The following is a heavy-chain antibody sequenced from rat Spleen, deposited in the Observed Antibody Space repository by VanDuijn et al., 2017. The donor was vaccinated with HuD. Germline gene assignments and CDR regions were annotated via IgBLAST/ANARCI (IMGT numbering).Heavy chain of an antibody. CDR1: RFTFSNYD. J-gene: IGHJ4*01. CDR3: TRGYVMDA. Sequence: EVQLVESGGGLVQPGRSMKLSCAASRFTFSNYDMAWVRQAPTKGLEWIASISTGGGNTYYRDSVKGRFTISRDNAKNTQYLQMDSLRSEDTATYYCTRGYVMDAWGQGASVTVSS. CDR2: ISTGGGNT. V-gene: IGHV5S13*01.